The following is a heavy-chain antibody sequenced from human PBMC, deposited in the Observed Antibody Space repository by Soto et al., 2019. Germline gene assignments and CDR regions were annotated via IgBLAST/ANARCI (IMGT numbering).Heavy chain of an antibody. CDR2: ISSSSSTI. CDR3: ARDLNYGLFDY. Sequence: EVQLVESGGGLVQPGGSLRLSCAASGFTFSSYSMNWVRQAPGKGLEWVSYISSSSSTIYYADSVKGRFTISRDNAKNSLYLQMNSLGAEDTAVYYFARDLNYGLFDYWGQGTLVTVSS. CDR1: GFTFSSYS. D-gene: IGHD4-17*01. V-gene: IGHV3-48*01. J-gene: IGHJ4*02.